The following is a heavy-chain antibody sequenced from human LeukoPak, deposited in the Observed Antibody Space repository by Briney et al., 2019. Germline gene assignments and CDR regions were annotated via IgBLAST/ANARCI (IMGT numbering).Heavy chain of an antibody. CDR1: GFTFSSYS. D-gene: IGHD5-18*01. CDR2: ISSSSSYI. J-gene: IGHJ4*02. V-gene: IGHV3-21*01. CDR3: ARANGGYSYGYPDY. Sequence: GGSLRLSCAASGFTFSSYSMNWVRQAPGKGLEWVSSISSSSSYIYYADSVKGRFTISRDNAKNSLFLQMNSLRAEDTAIYYCARANGGYSYGYPDYWGQGTLVTVSS.